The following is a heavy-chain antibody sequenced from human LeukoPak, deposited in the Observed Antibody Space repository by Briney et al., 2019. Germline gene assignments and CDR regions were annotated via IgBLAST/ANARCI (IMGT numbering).Heavy chain of an antibody. D-gene: IGHD5-12*01. J-gene: IGHJ4*02. CDR1: GYTFTTYP. V-gene: IGHV1-2*02. CDR3: ARAWLRLNPYFDY. Sequence: ASVKVSCKASGYTFTTYPMNWVRQAPGQGLEWMGWINPNSGGTNYAQKFQGRVTMTRDTSISTSYMELSRLRSDVTAVYYCARAWLRLNPYFDYWGQGTLVTVSS. CDR2: INPNSGGT.